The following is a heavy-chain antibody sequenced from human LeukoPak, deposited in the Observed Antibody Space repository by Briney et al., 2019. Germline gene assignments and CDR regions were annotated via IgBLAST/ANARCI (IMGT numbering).Heavy chain of an antibody. V-gene: IGHV1-18*04. CDR3: ARAPWGIAAAGKFDP. Sequence: GASVKVSCKASGYTFTSYGISWVRQAPGQGLEWMGWISAYNGNTNYAQKLQGRVTMTTDTSTSTAYMELRSLRSDDTAVYYCARAPWGIAAAGKFDPWGQGTLVTVSS. D-gene: IGHD6-13*01. CDR1: GYTFTSYG. CDR2: ISAYNGNT. J-gene: IGHJ5*02.